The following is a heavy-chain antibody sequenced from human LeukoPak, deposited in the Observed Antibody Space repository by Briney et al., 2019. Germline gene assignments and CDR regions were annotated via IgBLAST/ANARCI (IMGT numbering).Heavy chain of an antibody. V-gene: IGHV3-23*01. Sequence: GGSLRLSCAASGFTFSSYAMTWVRQAPGKGLKWVSAIGGSGGSTFYADSVKGRFTISRDNSKNTLHLQMNSLRAEDTAVYYCAKDTRGITMVRGVTEASYYFDYWGQGTLVTVSS. D-gene: IGHD3-10*01. CDR1: GFTFSSYA. CDR2: IGGSGGST. CDR3: AKDTRGITMVRGVTEASYYFDY. J-gene: IGHJ4*02.